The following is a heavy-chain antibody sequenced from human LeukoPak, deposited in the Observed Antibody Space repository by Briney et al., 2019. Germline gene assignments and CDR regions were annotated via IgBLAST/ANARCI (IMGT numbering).Heavy chain of an antibody. CDR3: ARLGDLYGDYGIHDY. CDR2: LYPGDSDT. Sequence: GESLKISCKGSGYSFASYWIGWVRQMPGKGLEWMGILYPGDSDTRYSPYFQGHVTISADKSTSTAYVQWSSLKASDTAMYYCARLGDLYGDYGIHDYWGQGTLVTVSS. V-gene: IGHV5-51*01. D-gene: IGHD4-17*01. CDR1: GYSFASYW. J-gene: IGHJ4*02.